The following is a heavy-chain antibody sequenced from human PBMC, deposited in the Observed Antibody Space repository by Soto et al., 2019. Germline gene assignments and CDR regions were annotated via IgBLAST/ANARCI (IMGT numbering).Heavy chain of an antibody. D-gene: IGHD3-3*01. J-gene: IGHJ4*02. CDR3: ARKTALWSGYYLYYFDY. Sequence: QVQLVQSGAEVKKPGASVKVSCKASGYTFTSYGISWVRQAPGQGLEWMGWIIAYNGNTNYAQKLQGRVTMTPDTSTSTAYMELRSLRSDDTAVYYCARKTALWSGYYLYYFDYWGQGPLVTFSS. V-gene: IGHV1-18*01. CDR2: IIAYNGNT. CDR1: GYTFTSYG.